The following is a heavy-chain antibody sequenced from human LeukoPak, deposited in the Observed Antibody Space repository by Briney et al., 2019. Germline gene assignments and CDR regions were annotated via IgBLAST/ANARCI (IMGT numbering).Heavy chain of an antibody. D-gene: IGHD6-13*01. CDR3: AKHRDRQPFKSWYGRGKYLDY. CDR2: ISGSGGST. J-gene: IGHJ4*02. Sequence: EPGGSLRLSCAASGFTFSSYAMSWVRQAPGKGLEWVSAISGSGGSTYYADSVKGRFTISRDNSKNTLYLQMNSLRAEDTAVYYCAKHRDRQPFKSWYGRGKYLDYWGQGTLVTVSS. V-gene: IGHV3-23*01. CDR1: GFTFSSYA.